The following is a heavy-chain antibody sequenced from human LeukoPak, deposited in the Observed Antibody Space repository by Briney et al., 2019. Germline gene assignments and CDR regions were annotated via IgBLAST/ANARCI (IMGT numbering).Heavy chain of an antibody. CDR2: ISSSSSYI. Sequence: PGGSLRLSCAASGFTFSSYSMNWVRQAPGKGLEWVSSISSSSSYIYYADSVKGRFTISRDNAKNSLYLQMNSLRAEDTVVYYCARVGYYDSSGYPAYDAFDIWGQGTMVTVSS. V-gene: IGHV3-21*01. CDR3: ARVGYYDSSGYPAYDAFDI. D-gene: IGHD3-22*01. CDR1: GFTFSSYS. J-gene: IGHJ3*02.